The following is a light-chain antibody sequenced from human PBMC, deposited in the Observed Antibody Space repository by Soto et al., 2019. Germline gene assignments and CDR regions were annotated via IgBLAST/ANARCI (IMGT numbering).Light chain of an antibody. CDR2: DAS. Sequence: VLTRSPGTLSLSPGERATLSCRASQSVGNNYVAWYQQKPGQAPRLLIYDASSRATGIPDRFSGSGSGADFTLTINRLEPEDFAVYYCQQCATSPLTFGQGTRVEIK. CDR3: QQCATSPLT. J-gene: IGKJ1*01. CDR1: QSVGNNY. V-gene: IGKV3-20*01.